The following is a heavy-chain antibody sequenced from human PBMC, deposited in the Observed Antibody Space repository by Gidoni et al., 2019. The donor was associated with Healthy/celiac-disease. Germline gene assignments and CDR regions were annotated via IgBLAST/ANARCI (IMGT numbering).Heavy chain of an antibody. CDR2: FDPEDGET. CDR1: VYPLTDLS. Sequence: QVQLVRSGAEAKKPGASVKVSCKVAVYPLTDLSIHWVRQSPGKGLEWMGGFDPEDGETIYAHNVQGRVTMTEDTSTDTAYMELSSLRSEDTAVDYCATGYCSGGSCYPHHKIWFDPWGQGTLVTGSS. CDR3: ATGYCSGGSCYPHHKIWFDP. J-gene: IGHJ5*02. V-gene: IGHV1-24*01. D-gene: IGHD2-15*01.